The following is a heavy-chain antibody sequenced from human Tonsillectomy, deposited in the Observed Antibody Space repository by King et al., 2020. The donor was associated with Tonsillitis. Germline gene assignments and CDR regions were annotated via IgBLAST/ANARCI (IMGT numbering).Heavy chain of an antibody. V-gene: IGHV3-53*01. CDR2: IYSGGST. J-gene: IGHJ4*02. CDR3: ARGTHYYDSSGYYPYFDY. CDR1: GFTVSSNY. D-gene: IGHD3-22*01. Sequence: VQLVESGGGLIQPGGSLRLSCAASGFTVSSNYMSWVRQAPGKGLEWVSVIYSGGSTYYADSVKGRFTISRDNSKNTLYLQMNGLRAEDTAVYYCARGTHYYDSSGYYPYFDYWGQGTLVTVSS.